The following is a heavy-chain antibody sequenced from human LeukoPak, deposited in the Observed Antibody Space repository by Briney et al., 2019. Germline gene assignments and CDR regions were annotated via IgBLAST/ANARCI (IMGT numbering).Heavy chain of an antibody. V-gene: IGHV3-23*01. CDR2: ISGSGGST. CDR3: AKDDFMAVAGINWFDP. J-gene: IGHJ5*02. CDR1: GFTFNKFA. D-gene: IGHD6-19*01. Sequence: GGSLRLSCAASGFTFNKFAMSWVRQAPGKGLEWVSAISGSGGSTYYADSVKGRFTISRDNSKNTLYLQMNSLRAEDTAVYYCAKDDFMAVAGINWFDPWGQGTLVTVSS.